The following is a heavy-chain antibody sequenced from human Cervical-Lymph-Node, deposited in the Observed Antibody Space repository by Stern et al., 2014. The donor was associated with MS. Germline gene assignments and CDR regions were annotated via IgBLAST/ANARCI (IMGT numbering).Heavy chain of an antibody. Sequence: VQLQESGPGLVKPSETLSLTCTVSGGPISSYYWSWIRQPPGKGLEWIGYIYYRGSTNYNPSLKSRVTISVDTSKNQFSLKLSSVTAADTAVYYCARGATQAFDPWGQGTLVTVSS. J-gene: IGHJ5*02. CDR1: GGPISSYY. CDR2: IYYRGST. V-gene: IGHV4-59*01. CDR3: ARGATQAFDP.